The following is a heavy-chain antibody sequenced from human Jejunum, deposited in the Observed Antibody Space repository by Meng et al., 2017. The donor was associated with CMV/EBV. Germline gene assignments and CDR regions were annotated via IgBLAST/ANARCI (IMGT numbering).Heavy chain of an antibody. Sequence: VSITTGGYYWSWIRQPPGRGLEWVAYISYRGRTFYNTSLQSRVVISLDTSKNQFSLRVNSVTAADTAVYYCASGSGNYNVLGTWFDPWGQGSLVTVSS. J-gene: IGHJ5*02. CDR3: ASGSGNYNVLGTWFDP. D-gene: IGHD3-10*01. CDR1: VSITTGGYY. CDR2: ISYRGRT. V-gene: IGHV4-30-4*01.